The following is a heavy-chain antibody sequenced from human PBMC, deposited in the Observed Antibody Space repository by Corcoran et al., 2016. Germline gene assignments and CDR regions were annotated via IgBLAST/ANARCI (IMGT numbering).Heavy chain of an antibody. Sequence: EVQLVESGGGLIQPGGSLRPSCAASGFTVSSNYMSWVRQAPGKGLEWVSVIYSGGSTYYADSVKGRFTISRDNSKNTLYLQMNSLRAEDTAVYYCARSGYSYGLYFDYWGQGTLVTVSS. J-gene: IGHJ4*02. V-gene: IGHV3-53*01. D-gene: IGHD5-18*01. CDR1: GFTVSSNY. CDR2: IYSGGST. CDR3: ARSGYSYGLYFDY.